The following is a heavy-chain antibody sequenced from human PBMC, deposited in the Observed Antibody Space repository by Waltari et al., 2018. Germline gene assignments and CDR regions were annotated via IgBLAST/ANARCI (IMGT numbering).Heavy chain of an antibody. CDR3: ARDYTNYGDHLSGPFYFDY. Sequence: QVQLVQSGAEVKKPGASVKVSCKASGYTFTSYAMHWVRQAPGQRLEWMGWINAGNGNTKYSQKFQGRVTITRDTSASTAYMELSSLRSEDTAVYYCARDYTNYGDHLSGPFYFDYWGQGTLVTVSS. V-gene: IGHV1-3*01. J-gene: IGHJ4*02. D-gene: IGHD4-17*01. CDR1: GYTFTSYA. CDR2: INAGNGNT.